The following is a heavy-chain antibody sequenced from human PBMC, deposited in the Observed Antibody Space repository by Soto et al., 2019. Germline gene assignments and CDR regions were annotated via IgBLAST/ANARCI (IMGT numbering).Heavy chain of an antibody. CDR1: GFTFSSYG. Sequence: GGSLRLSCAASGFTFSSYGMHWVRQAPGKGQKWVAVIWYDGSNKYYADSVKGRFTISRDNSKNTLYLQMNSLRAEDTAVYYCARDSHYYGSGSYYNFDYWGQGTLVTVSS. CDR3: ARDSHYYGSGSYYNFDY. J-gene: IGHJ4*02. CDR2: IWYDGSNK. V-gene: IGHV3-33*01. D-gene: IGHD3-10*01.